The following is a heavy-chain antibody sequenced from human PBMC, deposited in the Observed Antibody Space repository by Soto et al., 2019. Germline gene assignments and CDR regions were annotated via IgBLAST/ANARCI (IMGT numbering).Heavy chain of an antibody. CDR3: ARGAPNPYFWSGYPGHLEGFDP. D-gene: IGHD3-3*01. CDR2: IYYSGST. CDR1: GGSISSGGYY. J-gene: IGHJ5*02. Sequence: QVQLQESGPVLLKPSQTLSLTCTVSGGSISSGGYYWSWLRQHPGKGLEWIGYIYYSGSTYYNPSPTSRVTISVYTSKNRFPLKVSAVTAADTVVYYCARGAPNPYFWSGYPGHLEGFDPWGRGTLVTVSS. V-gene: IGHV4-31*03.